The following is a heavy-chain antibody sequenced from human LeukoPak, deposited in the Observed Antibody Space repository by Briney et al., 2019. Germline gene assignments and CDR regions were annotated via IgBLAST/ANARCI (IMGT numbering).Heavy chain of an antibody. CDR3: VRRYCSSSGCTLDS. CDR1: GFXFSSYW. CDR2: INSDGSST. J-gene: IGHJ4*02. D-gene: IGHD2-2*01. Sequence: GGSLRLSCAASGFXFSSYWIHWVRQAPGKGLVWVSRINSDGSSTSYADSVKGRFTISRENAKNTLYLQMNSLRAEDTAVYYCVRRYCSSSGCTLDSWGQGTLVTVSS. V-gene: IGHV3-74*01.